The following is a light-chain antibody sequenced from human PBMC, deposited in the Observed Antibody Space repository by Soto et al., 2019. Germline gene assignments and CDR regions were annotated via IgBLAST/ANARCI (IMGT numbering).Light chain of an antibody. J-gene: IGKJ1*01. Sequence: DMVMTLSPVTLSLSPVERATLSCRASQSVSSRLAWYQQKPDQAPRLLIYGASNRATGIPDRFSGSGSGTDFTLTISRLEPEDFAVYYCQQYGSSGTFGQGTKVDIK. V-gene: IGKV3-20*01. CDR1: QSVSSR. CDR3: QQYGSSGT. CDR2: GAS.